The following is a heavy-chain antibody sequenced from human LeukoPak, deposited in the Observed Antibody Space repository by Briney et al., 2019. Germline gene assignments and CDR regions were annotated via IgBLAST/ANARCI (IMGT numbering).Heavy chain of an antibody. CDR2: IKQDGSEK. V-gene: IGHV3-7*01. D-gene: IGHD6-13*01. J-gene: IGHJ4*02. Sequence: GGSLRLSCAASGFTFSSYWMSWVRQAPGKGLEWVANIKQDGSEKYYVDSVKGRFTISRDNAKNSLCLQMNSLRAGDTAVYYCARGGPIAAAGKAFDYWGQGTLVTVSS. CDR1: GFTFSSYW. CDR3: ARGGPIAAAGKAFDY.